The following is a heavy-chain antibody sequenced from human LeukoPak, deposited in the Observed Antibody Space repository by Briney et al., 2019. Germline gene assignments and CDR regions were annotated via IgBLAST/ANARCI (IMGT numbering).Heavy chain of an antibody. CDR3: ARNSLPLYSGSYYRPYFDY. CDR1: GDSDSSNSAA. J-gene: IGHJ4*02. CDR2: TYYRSKWYN. V-gene: IGHV6-1*01. Sequence: SQTLSLTCAISGDSDSSNSAAWNWIRQSPSRGLEWLGRTYYRSKWYNDYAVSVKSRITINPDTSKNQFSLQLNSVTPEDTAVYYCARNSLPLYSGSYYRPYFDYWGQGTLVTVSS. D-gene: IGHD1-26*01.